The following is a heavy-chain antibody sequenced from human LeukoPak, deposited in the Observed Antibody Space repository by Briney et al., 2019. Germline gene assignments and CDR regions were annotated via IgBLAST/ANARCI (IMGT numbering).Heavy chain of an antibody. CDR3: ARGARVRSSWYEGGFDY. D-gene: IGHD6-13*01. V-gene: IGHV4-39*07. CDR1: GGSISSSSYS. CDR2: IYYSGST. J-gene: IGHJ4*02. Sequence: PSETLSLTCTVSGGSISSSSYSWGWIRQPPGKGLEWIGNIYYSGSTFYNPSLKSRVTISLDTSKHQFSLKLSSVTAADTAVYYCARGARVRSSWYEGGFDYWGQGTLVTVSS.